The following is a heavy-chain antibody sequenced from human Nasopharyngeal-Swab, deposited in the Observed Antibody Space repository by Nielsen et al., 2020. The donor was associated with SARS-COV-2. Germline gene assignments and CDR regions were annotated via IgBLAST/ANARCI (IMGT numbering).Heavy chain of an antibody. CDR3: ARGPTQQLVRDY. D-gene: IGHD6-13*01. V-gene: IGHV4-34*01. CDR2: INHSGST. Sequence: WIRQPPGKGLEWIGEINHSGSTNYNPSLKSRVTISVDTSKNQFSLKLSSVTAADTAVYYCARGPTQQLVRDYWGQGTPVTVSS. J-gene: IGHJ4*02.